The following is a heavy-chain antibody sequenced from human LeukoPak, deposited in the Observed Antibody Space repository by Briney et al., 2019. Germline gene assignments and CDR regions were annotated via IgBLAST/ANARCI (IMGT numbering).Heavy chain of an antibody. CDR2: IYYSGST. Sequence: SETLSLTCTVSGGSISGYYWSWFRQPPGKRLEWIGYIYYSGSTNYNPSLRSRLTMSADTSKNQLSLTVSSVTAADTAVYYCAREGNYGSGRGMDVWGQGTTVTVSS. CDR1: GGSISGYY. J-gene: IGHJ6*02. CDR3: AREGNYGSGRGMDV. V-gene: IGHV4-59*01. D-gene: IGHD3-10*01.